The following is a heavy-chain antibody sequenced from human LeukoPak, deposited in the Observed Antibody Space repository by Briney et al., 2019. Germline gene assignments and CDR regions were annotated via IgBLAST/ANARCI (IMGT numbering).Heavy chain of an antibody. Sequence: ASVKVSCKVSGYTLTELSMHWVRQDPGRGLEWMGAFDPEDGERIYAQKFHGKVTKTEDTSTGPANMELSSLRSEVMTMYYCATRTIRDYVWGSYRYPYNWFDPWGQGTLATVSS. CDR3: ATRTIRDYVWGSYRYPYNWFDP. V-gene: IGHV1-24*01. CDR2: FDPEDGER. J-gene: IGHJ5*02. D-gene: IGHD3-16*02. CDR1: GYTLTELS.